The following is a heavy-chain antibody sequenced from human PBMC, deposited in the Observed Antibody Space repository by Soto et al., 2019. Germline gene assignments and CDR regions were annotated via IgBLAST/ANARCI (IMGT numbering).Heavy chain of an antibody. D-gene: IGHD3-3*01. J-gene: IGHJ5*02. Sequence: PGGSLRLSCAASGFTFSSYAMSWVRQAPGKGLEWVSAISGSVGSTYYADSVKGRFTISRDNSKNSLYLQMNSLRAEDTALYYCAKGDFWSGYHNWFDPWGQGTLVTVSS. CDR1: GFTFSSYA. CDR2: ISGSVGST. CDR3: AKGDFWSGYHNWFDP. V-gene: IGHV3-23*01.